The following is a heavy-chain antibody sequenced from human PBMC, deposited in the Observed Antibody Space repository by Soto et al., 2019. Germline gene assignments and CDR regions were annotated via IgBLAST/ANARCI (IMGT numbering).Heavy chain of an antibody. V-gene: IGHV3-7*05. Sequence: GGSLRLSCAASGFTFSSYWMSWVRQAPGKGLEWVANIKQDGSEKYYVDSVKGRCTISRDNAKNSLYLQMNSLRAEDTAVYYCARDTGVQLWLQTYYYYGMDVWGQGTTVTVSS. CDR3: ARDTGVQLWLQTYYYYGMDV. CDR2: IKQDGSEK. CDR1: GFTFSSYW. J-gene: IGHJ6*02. D-gene: IGHD5-18*01.